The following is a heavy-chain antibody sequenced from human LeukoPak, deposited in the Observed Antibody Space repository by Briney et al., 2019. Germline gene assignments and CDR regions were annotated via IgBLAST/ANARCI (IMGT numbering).Heavy chain of an antibody. V-gene: IGHV4-39*07. CDR2: VYYSGSR. D-gene: IGHD3-3*01. CDR3: LGGRGYLMDAFDI. J-gene: IGHJ3*02. CDR1: GDSVNSHRYY. Sequence: SETLSLTCTVSGDSVNSHRYYWGWIRQSPAKGLEWIGFVYYSGSRYSNPSLKSRVTISVDTSKNQFSLKLSSVTAADTAVYYCLGGRGYLMDAFDIWGQGTMVTVSS.